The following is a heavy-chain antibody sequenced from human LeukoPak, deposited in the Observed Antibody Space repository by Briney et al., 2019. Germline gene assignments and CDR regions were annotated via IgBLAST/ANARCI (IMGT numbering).Heavy chain of an antibody. CDR3: TTDPAILWFGELPIDY. CDR1: GFTFSNAW. J-gene: IGHJ4*02. CDR2: IKSKTDSGTT. Sequence: PGGSLRLSCAASGFTFSNAWMSWVRQAPGKGLEWVGRIKSKTDSGTTDYAAPVKGRFTISRDDSKNTLYLQMNSLKTEDTAVYYCTTDPAILWFGELPIDYWGQGTLVTVSS. D-gene: IGHD3-10*01. V-gene: IGHV3-15*01.